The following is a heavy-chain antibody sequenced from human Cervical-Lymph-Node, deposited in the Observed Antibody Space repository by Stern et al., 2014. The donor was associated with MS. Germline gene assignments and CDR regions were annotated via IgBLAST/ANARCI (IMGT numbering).Heavy chain of an antibody. CDR3: ARRRRQWLVNQPFDY. J-gene: IGHJ4*02. D-gene: IGHD6-19*01. CDR1: GYSFTSYW. Sequence: EMQLVESGAEVKKPGESLKISCKGSGYSFTSYWIGWVRQMPGKGLEWMGIIYPGDSDTRYSPSFQCQVTISADKSISTAYLQWSSLKASDTAMYYCARRRRQWLVNQPFDYWGQGTLVTVSS. CDR2: IYPGDSDT. V-gene: IGHV5-51*01.